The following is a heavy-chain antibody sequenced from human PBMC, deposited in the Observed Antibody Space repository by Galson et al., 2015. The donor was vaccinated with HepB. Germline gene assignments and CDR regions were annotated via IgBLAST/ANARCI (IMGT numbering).Heavy chain of an antibody. J-gene: IGHJ1*01. D-gene: IGHD2-2*02. Sequence: SLRLSCAASGFTFSSYGMHWVRQAPGKGLEWVAVISYDGSNKYYADSVKGRFTISRDNSKNTLYLQMNSLRAEDTAVYYCAKGLTHTHYCSSTSCYRGVTAEYFQHWGQGTLVTVSS. CDR1: GFTFSSYG. V-gene: IGHV3-30*18. CDR2: ISYDGSNK. CDR3: AKGLTHTHYCSSTSCYRGVTAEYFQH.